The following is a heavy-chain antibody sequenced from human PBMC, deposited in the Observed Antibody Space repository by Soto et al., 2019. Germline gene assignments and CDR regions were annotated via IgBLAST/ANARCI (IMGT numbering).Heavy chain of an antibody. CDR3: ARLTKGRGFYYYGMDV. D-gene: IGHD7-27*01. CDR1: GGSFSGYY. V-gene: IGHV4-34*01. J-gene: IGHJ6*02. CDR2: INHSGST. Sequence: SETLSLTCAVYGGSFSGYYWSWIRQPPGKGLEWIGEINHSGSTNYNPSLKSRVTISVDTSKNQFSLKLSSVTAADTAVYYCARLTKGRGFYYYGMDVWGQGTTVTGSS.